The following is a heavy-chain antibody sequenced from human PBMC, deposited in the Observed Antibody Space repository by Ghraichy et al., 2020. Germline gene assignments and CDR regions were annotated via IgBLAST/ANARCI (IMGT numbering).Heavy chain of an antibody. CDR3: AREESSLGYSSGWYQPTHYYGMDV. CDR1: GFTFSSYS. V-gene: IGHV3-21*01. J-gene: IGHJ6*02. Sequence: GESLNISCAASGFTFSSYSMNWVRQAPGKGLEWVSSISSSSSYIYYADSVKGRFTISRDNAKNSLYLQMNSLRAEDTAVYYCAREESSLGYSSGWYQPTHYYGMDVWGQGTTVTVSS. D-gene: IGHD6-19*01. CDR2: ISSSSSYI.